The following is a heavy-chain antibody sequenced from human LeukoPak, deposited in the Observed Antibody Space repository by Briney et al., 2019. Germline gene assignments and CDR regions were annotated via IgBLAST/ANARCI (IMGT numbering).Heavy chain of an antibody. CDR2: INPRGGST. D-gene: IGHD2-21*02. J-gene: IGHJ5*02. Sequence: ASVKVSCKASGYTFTNYFMHWVRQAPGQGLEWMGIINPRGGSTGYAQKFQGRITMTTYMSTRAVYMDLSSLESEDTAVYYWARRDCVGDCYSSWFDPWGQGTLVTVSS. V-gene: IGHV1-46*01. CDR1: GYTFTNYF. CDR3: ARRDCVGDCYSSWFDP.